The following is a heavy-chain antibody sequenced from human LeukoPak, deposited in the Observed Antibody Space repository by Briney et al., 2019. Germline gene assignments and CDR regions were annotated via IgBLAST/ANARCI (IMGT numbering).Heavy chain of an antibody. D-gene: IGHD4/OR15-4a*01. J-gene: IGHJ5*02. CDR1: GGSFSTYT. CDR3: ARSTNYGDGWFGP. CDR2: ILPGLPTP. V-gene: IGHV1-69*13. Sequence: ASVKVSCTSSGGSFSTYTISWVRQAPGQRPEWMGGILPGLPTPNYAQKFQGRVTISAGEYTRTAYMELNSLRSDDTAMYYCARSTNYGDGWFGPWGQGTLVTVSS.